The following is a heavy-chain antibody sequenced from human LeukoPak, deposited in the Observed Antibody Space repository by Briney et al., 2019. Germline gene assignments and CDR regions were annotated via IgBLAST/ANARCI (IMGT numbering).Heavy chain of an antibody. CDR1: GGSITSNW. D-gene: IGHD2-2*01. CDR2: IYYSGST. J-gene: IGHJ5*02. Sequence: KPSETLSLTCVVSGGSITSNWWSWVRQPPGKGLEWIGEIYYSGSTNYNPSLQSRDTRSVDTSKNQFSLKLSSVTAADTAVSYCAKQIVVVPAAIHCFDPWGQGALVTVSS. CDR3: AKQIVVVPAAIHCFDP. V-gene: IGHV4-4*02.